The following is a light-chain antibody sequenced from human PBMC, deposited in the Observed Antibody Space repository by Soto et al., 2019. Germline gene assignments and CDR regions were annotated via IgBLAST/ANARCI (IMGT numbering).Light chain of an antibody. Sequence: DIQITQSPSSLSASVGDTVTITCRASQGVANHLAWYQQKPGGVPELLISAASTLQSGVPSRFSGSGSKKDFTLTITSLQPGDVATYYCREYDSVRLTFGGGTKVDIK. CDR1: QGVANH. V-gene: IGKV1-27*01. CDR3: REYDSVRLT. J-gene: IGKJ4*01. CDR2: AAS.